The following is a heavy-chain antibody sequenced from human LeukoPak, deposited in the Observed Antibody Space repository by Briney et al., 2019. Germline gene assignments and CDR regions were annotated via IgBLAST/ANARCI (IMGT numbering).Heavy chain of an antibody. V-gene: IGHV3-53*01. CDR3: AKDRMGVLWFGELDDAFDT. Sequence: TGGSLRLSCAASGFTVSSNYMSWVRQAPGKGLEWVSVIYSGGSTYYADSVKGRFTISRDNSKNTLYLQMNSLRAEDTAVYYCAKDRMGVLWFGELDDAFDTWGQGTMVTVSS. D-gene: IGHD3-10*01. CDR1: GFTVSSNY. CDR2: IYSGGST. J-gene: IGHJ3*02.